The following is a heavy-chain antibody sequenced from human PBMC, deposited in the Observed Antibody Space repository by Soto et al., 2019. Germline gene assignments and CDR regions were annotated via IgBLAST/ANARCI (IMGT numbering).Heavy chain of an antibody. CDR2: INPSGGST. Sequence: ASVKVSCKASGYTFTSYYMHWVRQAPGQGLEWRGIINPSGGSTSYAQKCQGRVTMNRDTSTSTVNMELSSLRSEDTAVYYCAREIHMGRQLLHMEVWGQGTTVSVSS. D-gene: IGHD2-2*01. CDR1: GYTFTSYY. J-gene: IGHJ6*02. V-gene: IGHV1-46*01. CDR3: AREIHMGRQLLHMEV.